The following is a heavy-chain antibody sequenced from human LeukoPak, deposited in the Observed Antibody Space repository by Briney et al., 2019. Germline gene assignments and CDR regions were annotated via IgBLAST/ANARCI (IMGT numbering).Heavy chain of an antibody. J-gene: IGHJ4*02. V-gene: IGHV4-34*01. CDR2: INHSGST. Sequence: SETLSLTCAVYGGSFSGYYWSWLRQPPGKGLEWIGEINHSGSTNYNPSLRSRVTISVDTSKNQFSLKLSSVTAADTAVYYCARAGLEMATISWVYWGQGTLVTVSS. D-gene: IGHD5-24*01. CDR1: GGSFSGYY. CDR3: ARAGLEMATISWVY.